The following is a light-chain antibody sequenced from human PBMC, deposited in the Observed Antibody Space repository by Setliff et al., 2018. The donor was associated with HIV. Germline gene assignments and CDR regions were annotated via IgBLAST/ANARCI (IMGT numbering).Light chain of an antibody. Sequence: LTQPASVSGSPGQSITISCTGTSGDVGGYNFVSWYRQSPGKAPKLMIYEVSNRPSGVSNRFSGSKSGNTASLTISGLQAEDEADYYCSSYTGKSTNTYVFGTGTKVTVL. CDR1: SGDVGGYNF. CDR3: SSYTGKSTNTYV. V-gene: IGLV2-14*01. J-gene: IGLJ1*01. CDR2: EVS.